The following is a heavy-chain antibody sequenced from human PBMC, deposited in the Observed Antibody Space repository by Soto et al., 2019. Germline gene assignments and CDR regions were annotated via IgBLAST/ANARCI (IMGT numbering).Heavy chain of an antibody. CDR3: ARDQEVNYSDYGGSDFYYGMDV. CDR2: LYHRGST. D-gene: IGHD4-17*01. J-gene: IGHJ6*02. Sequence: QVQLQESGPGLVKPSQTLSLTCSVSGDSISSGGYYWSWIRQRPGKGLEGIGYLYHRGSTYYNPSLKRLLAVSRDTSKHQFSMTLSSVTAADTAVYYCARDQEVNYSDYGGSDFYYGMDVWGQGATVTVSS. V-gene: IGHV4-31*01. CDR1: GDSISSGGYY.